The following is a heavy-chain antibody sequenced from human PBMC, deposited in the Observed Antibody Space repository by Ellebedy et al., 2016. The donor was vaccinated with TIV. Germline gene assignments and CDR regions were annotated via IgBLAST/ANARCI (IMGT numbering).Heavy chain of an antibody. D-gene: IGHD6-19*01. CDR3: AKGRGGGSDSSAPRYYFDS. CDR2: ISHTGSRT. Sequence: GESLKISCAASGFTFNNYAMSWVRQAPGQGLEWVSTISHTGSRTYYANSVEGRFIISRDNSKRTLYLQMNSLRAEDTAVYYCAKGRGGGSDSSAPRYYFDSWGLGTLVTVSS. V-gene: IGHV3-23*01. CDR1: GFTFNNYA. J-gene: IGHJ4*02.